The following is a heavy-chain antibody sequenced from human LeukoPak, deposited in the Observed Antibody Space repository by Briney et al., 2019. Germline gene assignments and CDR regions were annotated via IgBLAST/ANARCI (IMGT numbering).Heavy chain of an antibody. CDR3: AREDIVVVPAAISRWFDP. D-gene: IGHD2-2*02. CDR1: GGSISSYY. J-gene: IGHJ5*02. Sequence: SETLSLTXTVSGGSISSYYWSWIRQPAGKGLEWIGRIYTSGSTNYNPSLKSRVTMSVDTSKNQFSLKLSSVTAADTAVYYCAREDIVVVPAAISRWFDPWGQGTLSPSPQ. V-gene: IGHV4-4*07. CDR2: IYTSGST.